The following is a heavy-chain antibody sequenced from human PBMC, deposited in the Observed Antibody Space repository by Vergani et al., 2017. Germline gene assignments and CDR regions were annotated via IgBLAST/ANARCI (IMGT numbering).Heavy chain of an antibody. CDR1: NYSIGRDYF. CDR2: IYHSGST. CDR3: ASGKYYSDSTSHFRGRYFDV. Sequence: QVHLQESGPGLVKPSETLSLTCSVSNYSIGRDYFWGWIRRSPGKGLEYIASIYHSGSTYYNPSLKSRVTISADTSKNQFSLRLTSVTAADTAVYYCASGKYYSDSTSHFRGRYFDVWGRGTLVTVPS. V-gene: IGHV4-38-2*02. D-gene: IGHD3-16*01. J-gene: IGHJ2*01.